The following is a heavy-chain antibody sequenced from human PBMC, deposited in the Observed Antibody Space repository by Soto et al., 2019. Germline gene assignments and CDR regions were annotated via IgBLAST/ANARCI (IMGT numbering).Heavy chain of an antibody. D-gene: IGHD2-15*01. V-gene: IGHV3-43*01. CDR1: GFTLGAYT. Sequence: GGSLRVSCGASGFTLGAYTMHWVRHAPGKGLEWVSRISWDGGSTYYADAVKGRFTISRDNSKNSLYLQMNRLRTEDTALYYCAKGTRRHSRMDVWGPGTTV. J-gene: IGHJ6*02. CDR2: ISWDGGST. CDR3: AKGTRRHSRMDV.